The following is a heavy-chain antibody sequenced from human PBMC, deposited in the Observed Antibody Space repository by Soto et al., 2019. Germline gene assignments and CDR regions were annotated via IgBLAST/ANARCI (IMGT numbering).Heavy chain of an antibody. Sequence: HVQLVQSGAEVKKPGASLKVSCKASGYTFISYGVSWVRQAPGQGLEWLGWISPYNGNTNYAQKCQGRITMTTDTSTSTVYMDLRSLRTDDTAVYYCARDQTKWRTDAFDIWGQGTMVVVSS. CDR1: GYTFISYG. J-gene: IGHJ3*02. CDR2: ISPYNGNT. CDR3: ARDQTKWRTDAFDI. V-gene: IGHV1-18*01. D-gene: IGHD1-1*01.